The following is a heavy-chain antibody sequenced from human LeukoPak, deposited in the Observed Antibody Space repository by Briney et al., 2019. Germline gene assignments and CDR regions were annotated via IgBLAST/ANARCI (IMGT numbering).Heavy chain of an antibody. Sequence: GGSLRLSCAASGFTFSSYSMNWVRQAPGKGLEWVSYIRSSGSNIYYTDSVEGRFTISRDNAKNSLYLQMNSLRAEDTAVYYCGKHDSSSDYWGQGTLVTVSS. CDR3: GKHDSSSDY. V-gene: IGHV3-48*01. J-gene: IGHJ4*02. CDR2: IRSSGSNI. D-gene: IGHD6-19*01. CDR1: GFTFSSYS.